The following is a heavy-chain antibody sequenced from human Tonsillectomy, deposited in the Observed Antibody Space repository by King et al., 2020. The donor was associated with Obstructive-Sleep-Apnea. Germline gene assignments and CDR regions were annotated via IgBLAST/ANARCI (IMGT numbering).Heavy chain of an antibody. CDR2: ISGSGGST. J-gene: IGHJ3*02. V-gene: IGHV3-23*04. CDR1: GFTFSSYA. D-gene: IGHD3-3*01. CDR3: AKASQYYDFWSGYYSIDAFDI. Sequence: VQLVESGGGLVQPGGSLRLSCAASGFTFSSYAMSWVRQAPGKGLEWVSAISGSGGSTYYADSVKGRFTISRDNSKNTLYLQMNSLRAEDTAVYYCAKASQYYDFWSGYYSIDAFDIWGQGTMVTVSS.